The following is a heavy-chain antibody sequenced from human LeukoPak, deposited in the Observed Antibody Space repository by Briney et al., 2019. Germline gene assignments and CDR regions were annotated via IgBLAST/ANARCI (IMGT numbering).Heavy chain of an antibody. J-gene: IGHJ6*02. D-gene: IGHD7-27*01. V-gene: IGHV3-20*04. Sequence: GGSLRLSCAASGFSFGDYDMSWVRQAPGKGLEWVSGINWNGAGTGYADSVKGRFTISRDNAKNSLYLQMNSLRAEDTAVYYCAKTALGYFYTMDVWGQGTTVTVSS. CDR2: INWNGAGT. CDR3: AKTALGYFYTMDV. CDR1: GFSFGDYD.